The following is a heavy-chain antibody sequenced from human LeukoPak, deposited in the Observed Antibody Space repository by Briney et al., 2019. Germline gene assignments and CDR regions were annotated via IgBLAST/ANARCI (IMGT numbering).Heavy chain of an antibody. V-gene: IGHV3-30-3*01. Sequence: GGSLRLSCAASGFTFSSYAMHWVSQARGKGLEWVAVISYDGSNKYYADSVKGRFTISRDNSKNTLYLQMNSLRAEDTAVYYSATGGSGYHRSWGQGTLVTVSS. D-gene: IGHD3-22*01. CDR1: GFTFSSYA. CDR3: ATGGSGYHRS. CDR2: ISYDGSNK. J-gene: IGHJ1*01.